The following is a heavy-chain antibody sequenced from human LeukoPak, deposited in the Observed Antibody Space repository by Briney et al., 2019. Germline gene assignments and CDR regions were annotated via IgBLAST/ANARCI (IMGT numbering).Heavy chain of an antibody. V-gene: IGHV4-59*11. CDR2: ISHIGRT. CDR3: ARDLVTVTKGFDI. D-gene: IGHD4-17*01. CDR1: GDSFSSHY. J-gene: IGHJ3*02. Sequence: PSETLSLTCAVSGDSFSSHYWTWIRQSPRTGLEWIGYISHIGRTNYNPSLKSRVTISIDTSKNQFSLKLRSVTAADTAVYYCARDLVTVTKGFDIWGQGTMVSVSS.